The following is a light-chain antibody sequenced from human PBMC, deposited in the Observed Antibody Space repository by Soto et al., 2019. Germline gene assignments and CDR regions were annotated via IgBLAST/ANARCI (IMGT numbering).Light chain of an antibody. V-gene: IGKV1-27*01. J-gene: IGKJ5*01. CDR1: QGISSF. CDR3: HKYSCVST. CDR2: GAS. Sequence: DIQMTQSPSSLSASVGDRVTITCRASQGISSFVAWYQQKPGKVPRLLISGASTLQSGVPSRFSGSGSGTDFTVNSPSLQPEDVASYYCHKYSCVSTFGEGTRLE.